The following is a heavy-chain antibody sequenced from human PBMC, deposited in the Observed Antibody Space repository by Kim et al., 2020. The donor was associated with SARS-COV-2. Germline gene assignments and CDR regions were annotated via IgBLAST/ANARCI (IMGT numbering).Heavy chain of an antibody. CDR3: ARVSYYYASGSYYAFDY. D-gene: IGHD3-10*01. J-gene: IGHJ4*02. V-gene: IGHV3-11*01. Sequence: KGRFTITRDNGNNSLYVQMNSLRADDTAVYYCARVSYYYASGSYYAFDYWGQGTLVTVSS.